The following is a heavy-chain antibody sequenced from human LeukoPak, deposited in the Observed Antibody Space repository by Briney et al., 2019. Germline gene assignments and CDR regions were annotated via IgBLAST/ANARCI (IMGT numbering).Heavy chain of an antibody. J-gene: IGHJ3*02. CDR1: GGIFSSCA. CDR2: ILPIFGSA. CDR3: AREKDYGDYAVDAFDI. V-gene: IGHV1-69*01. D-gene: IGHD4-17*01. Sequence: GSSVKVSCKASGGIFSSCAISWVRQAPGQGLEGMGGILPIFGSASYAKMLQVRVTITADESTSTAYMELRSLRSEDTAVYYCAREKDYGDYAVDAFDIWVEGRMVSVSS.